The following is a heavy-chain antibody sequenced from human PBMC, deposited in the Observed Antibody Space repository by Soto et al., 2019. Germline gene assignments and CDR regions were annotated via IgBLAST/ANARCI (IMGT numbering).Heavy chain of an antibody. J-gene: IGHJ4*02. CDR3: ARWNGYGDL. D-gene: IGHD1-1*01. V-gene: IGHV3-23*01. CDR2: MSIGGEKT. Sequence: EVHVFDSGGGLVQPGGSLRLSCAASGFSFSDYSMAWVRQTPEKGLEWVSGMSIGGEKTFYIDSVKGRFIVSRDSSRDTVYFQMNRLIVEDTAVYYCARWNGYGDLWGQGTLVTVSS. CDR1: GFSFSDYS.